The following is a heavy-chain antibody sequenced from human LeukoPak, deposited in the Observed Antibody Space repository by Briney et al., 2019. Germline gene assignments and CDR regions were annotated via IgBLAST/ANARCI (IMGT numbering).Heavy chain of an antibody. CDR1: GYTFTYRY. J-gene: IGHJ4*02. Sequence: ASVKVSCKASGYTFTYRYLHWMRQAPGQALEWMGWITPFNGNTNYAQKFQDRVTITRDRSMSTAYMELSSLRSEDTAMYYCANGPDGYNTYWGQGTLVTVSS. D-gene: IGHD5-24*01. CDR3: ANGPDGYNTY. V-gene: IGHV1-45*02. CDR2: ITPFNGNT.